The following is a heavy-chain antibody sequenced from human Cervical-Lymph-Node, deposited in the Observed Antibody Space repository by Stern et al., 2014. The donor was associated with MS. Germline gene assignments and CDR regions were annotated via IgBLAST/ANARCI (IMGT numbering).Heavy chain of an antibody. Sequence: VQLVASGPEVKKPGASVKVSCKASGYTFTSYGIAWVRQAPGQGLEWMGLISAYNGNPNYERKLQGRVTLTPNTTTSTAYMELRSLRSDDTAIYFCARSGTRVPRGYWGQGTLITVSS. D-gene: IGHD6-25*01. V-gene: IGHV1-18*04. CDR2: ISAYNGNP. J-gene: IGHJ4*02. CDR1: GYTFTSYG. CDR3: ARSGTRVPRGY.